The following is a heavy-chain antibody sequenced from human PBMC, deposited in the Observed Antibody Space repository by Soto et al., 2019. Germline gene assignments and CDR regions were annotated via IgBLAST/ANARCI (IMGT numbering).Heavy chain of an antibody. D-gene: IGHD1-1*01. CDR3: ARTDRDFYGLDV. CDR1: GFTFRNYD. CDR2: ISAAGDP. J-gene: IGHJ6*02. V-gene: IGHV3-13*05. Sequence: EVQLVESGGGLVQPGGSLRLSCEASGFTFRNYDMHWVRQGTGKGLEWVSGISAAGDPDYADSVEGRFTISRENAQNSFFXQMNSXXVXXXAXXXXARTDRDFYGLDVWGQGTTVIVSS.